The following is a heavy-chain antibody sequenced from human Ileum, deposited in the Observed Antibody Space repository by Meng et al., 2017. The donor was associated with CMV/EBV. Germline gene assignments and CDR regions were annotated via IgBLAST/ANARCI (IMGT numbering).Heavy chain of an antibody. CDR2: IIRGSGST. CDR3: TTDCAGGACYGRAFDY. D-gene: IGHD2-8*02. J-gene: IGHJ4*02. V-gene: IGHV1-2*02. CDR1: GFSFSAYT. Sequence: VHFEQSGAEVRKPGASVKVSCKTSGFSFSAYTFHWVRQTPGRGLEWLGAIIRGSGSTLYHQDFHGRVTMTSDASIRTVFMELNSLTSDDTAVYYCTTDCAGGACYGRAFDYWGQGSLVTVSS.